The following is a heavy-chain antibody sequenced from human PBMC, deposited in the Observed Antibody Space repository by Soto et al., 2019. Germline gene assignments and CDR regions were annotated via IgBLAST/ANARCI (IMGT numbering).Heavy chain of an antibody. Sequence: PGGSLRLSCVASGFPFDSYGIHWVRRAPGKGLEWVATIGFAGNNKYYADSVKGRFTISRDNSKNTLYVQMDTLRSEDTAVYYCATEDYSSGHAGTFQHWGQGTLVTVSS. CDR2: IGFAGNNK. V-gene: IGHV3-30*02. CDR3: ATEDYSSGHAGTFQH. CDR1: GFPFDSYG. D-gene: IGHD3-22*01. J-gene: IGHJ1*01.